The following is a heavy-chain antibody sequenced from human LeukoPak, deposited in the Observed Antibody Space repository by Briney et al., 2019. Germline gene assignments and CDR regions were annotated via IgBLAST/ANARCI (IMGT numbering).Heavy chain of an antibody. D-gene: IGHD1-1*01. CDR3: ARDQL. CDR2: ISGNGGRT. CDR1: GFTFSILD. J-gene: IGHJ4*02. V-gene: IGHV3-23*01. Sequence: GGSLRLSCAASGFTFSILDMSWVRQAPGKGLEWVSAISGNGGRTYYADSVKGRFTISRDNPKNTLYLQMNSLRAEDTAVYYCARDQLWGQGTLVTVSS.